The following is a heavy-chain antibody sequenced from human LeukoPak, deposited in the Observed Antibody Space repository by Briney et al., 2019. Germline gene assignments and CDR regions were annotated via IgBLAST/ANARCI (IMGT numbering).Heavy chain of an antibody. CDR1: GYFIINGYY. Sequence: SETLSVTCAVSGYFIINGYYWAWIRQPPGQGLEWIATISSSGKSYYNPYLMSRVTISVDTSKNQFSLDVTSVTAADTGLFYCARFKGGTCFDYWGRGILVIV. CDR3: ARFKGGTCFDY. CDR2: ISSSGKS. V-gene: IGHV4-38-2*01. D-gene: IGHD1-26*01. J-gene: IGHJ4*02.